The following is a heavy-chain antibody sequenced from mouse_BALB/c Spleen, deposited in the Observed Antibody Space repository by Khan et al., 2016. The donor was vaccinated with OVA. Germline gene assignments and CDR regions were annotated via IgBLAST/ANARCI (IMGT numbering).Heavy chain of an antibody. J-gene: IGHJ3*01. V-gene: IGHV3-2*02. CDR3: VRGRTY. Sequence: EVQLQESGPGLVKPSQSLSLTCTVTGYSITSDYVWWLIRQFRGGQVELVVYISDSSATNNTPSLKGRMSINRDTTKKPFFLQLNLVTAEDTATYYCVRGRTYWGQGTLVTVSA. CDR2: ISDSSAT. CDR1: GYSITSDYV.